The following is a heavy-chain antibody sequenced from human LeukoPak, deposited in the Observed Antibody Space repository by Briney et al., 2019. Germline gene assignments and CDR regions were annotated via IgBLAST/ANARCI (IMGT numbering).Heavy chain of an antibody. J-gene: IGHJ4*02. Sequence: PSETLSLTCTVSGGSISSYYWSWIRQPPGKGLEWVAYMSYSGSTNYNPSLKSRVAISVDTSKNQFSLNLTSVTPADTAVYYCARGGPSSLDYWGEGTLVT. CDR2: MSYSGST. CDR1: GGSISSYY. D-gene: IGHD6-6*01. V-gene: IGHV4-59*01. CDR3: ARGGPSSLDY.